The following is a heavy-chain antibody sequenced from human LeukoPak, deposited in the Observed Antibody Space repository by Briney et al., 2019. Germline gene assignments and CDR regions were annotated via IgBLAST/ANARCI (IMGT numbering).Heavy chain of an antibody. Sequence: RSSETLSLTCTVSGGSINNYYWTWIRQSPGKRLEWIGYVYYTGSTNYNPSLKSRVTMSVDTSKNQFSLKLSSVTAADTAVYYCARDQYYYDSSGYYRIDYWGQGTLVTVSS. V-gene: IGHV4-59*12. J-gene: IGHJ4*02. CDR3: ARDQYYYDSSGYYRIDY. CDR2: VYYTGST. D-gene: IGHD3-22*01. CDR1: GGSINNYY.